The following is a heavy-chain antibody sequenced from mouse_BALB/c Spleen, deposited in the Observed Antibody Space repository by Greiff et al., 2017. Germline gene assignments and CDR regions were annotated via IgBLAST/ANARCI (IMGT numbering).Heavy chain of an antibody. Sequence: VNVVESGPGLVAPSQSLSITCTVSGFSLTGYGVNWVRQPPGKGLEWLGMIWGDGSTDYNSALKSRLSISKDNSKSQVFLKMNSLQTDDTARYYCAREGDYDYGYYAMDYWGQGTSVTVSS. V-gene: IGHV2-6-7*01. J-gene: IGHJ4*01. D-gene: IGHD2-4*01. CDR2: IWGDGST. CDR3: AREGDYDYGYYAMDY. CDR1: GFSLTGYG.